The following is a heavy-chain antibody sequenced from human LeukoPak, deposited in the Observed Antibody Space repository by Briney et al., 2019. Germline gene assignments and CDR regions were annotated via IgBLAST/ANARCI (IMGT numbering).Heavy chain of an antibody. Sequence: SETLSLTCTVSGYSISSGFYWGWTRQPPGKGLEWVGTFHHSGSTHYNPSLKSRVTISVDTSKNQFSLRLSSVTVADTAVYFCARASYSDYVVNYWGQGILVTVSS. J-gene: IGHJ4*02. D-gene: IGHD4-11*01. CDR1: GYSISSGFY. CDR3: ARASYSDYVVNY. CDR2: FHHSGST. V-gene: IGHV4-38-2*02.